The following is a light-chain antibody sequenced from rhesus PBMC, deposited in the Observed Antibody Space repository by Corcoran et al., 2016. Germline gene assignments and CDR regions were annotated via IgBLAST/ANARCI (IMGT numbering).Light chain of an antibody. J-gene: IGKJ1*01. CDR1: QGISSW. V-gene: IGKV1-22*01. CDR2: KAS. CDR3: QQYSSRPWT. Sequence: DIQMTQSPSSLSASVGDTVTITCRASQGISSWLAWYPQKPGKAPKPLVHKASSLQSGVPSRFSGSGSGTDFTLTISSLQSEDFATYYCQQYSSRPWTFDQGTKVEIK.